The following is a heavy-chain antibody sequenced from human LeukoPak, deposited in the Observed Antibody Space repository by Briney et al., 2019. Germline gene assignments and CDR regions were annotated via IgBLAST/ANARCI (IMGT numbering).Heavy chain of an antibody. CDR2: IGPHSTFT. Sequence: ASVKVSCKTSGYTFRDYGITWVRQAPGQGLEWMGYIGPHSTFTSSPQEFQGRVTMTRDASMSTAYMELTRLTSDDTAVYYCVREGEGPLSKDFDYWGQGTLVTVSS. CDR3: VREGEGPLSKDFDY. D-gene: IGHD2/OR15-2a*01. CDR1: GYTFRDYG. J-gene: IGHJ4*02. V-gene: IGHV1-2*02.